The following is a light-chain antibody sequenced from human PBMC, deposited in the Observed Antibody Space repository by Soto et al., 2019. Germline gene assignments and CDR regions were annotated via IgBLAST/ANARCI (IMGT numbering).Light chain of an antibody. CDR2: GAS. V-gene: IGKV3-20*01. CDR1: QSVSSSY. J-gene: IGKJ2*01. CDR3: QQYGSSPVN. Sequence: EIVLTQSPGTLSLSPGERATLSCRASQSVSSSYLACYQQKPGQATRLLIYGASSRATGIPDRFSGSGSGTDFTLTISRLEPEDFAVYYCQQYGSSPVNFGQGTKLEIK.